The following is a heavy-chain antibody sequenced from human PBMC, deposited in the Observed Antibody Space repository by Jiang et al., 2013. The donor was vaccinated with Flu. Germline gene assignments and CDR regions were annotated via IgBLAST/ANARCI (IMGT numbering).Heavy chain of an antibody. Sequence: SGAEVKKPGASVKVSCKASGYTFTGYYMHWVRQAPGQGLEWMGWINPNSGGTNYAQKFQGRVTMTRDTSISTAYMELSRLRSDDTAVYYCARVPRVASVVWFSNWFDPWGQGTLVTVSS. CDR3: ARVPRVASVVWFSNWFDP. CDR1: GYTFTGYY. J-gene: IGHJ5*02. CDR2: INPNSGGT. V-gene: IGHV1-2*02. D-gene: IGHD3-10*01.